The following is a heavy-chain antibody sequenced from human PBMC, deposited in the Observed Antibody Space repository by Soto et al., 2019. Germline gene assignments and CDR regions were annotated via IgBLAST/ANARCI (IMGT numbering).Heavy chain of an antibody. D-gene: IGHD3-10*01. J-gene: IGHJ4*02. CDR1: GVSISTHNW. Sequence: QVQLPESGPGLVEPSGTLFPTCGVSGVSISTHNWWRWVRQSPGRGLEWIGEIDHYGGTNYNPSLNSRVTRSVDKSKNQFSLELTSVTAADTAVYYCAREKRAGTYMGFDYWGQGTLVTVSS. CDR3: AREKRAGTYMGFDY. V-gene: IGHV4-4*02. CDR2: IDHYGGT.